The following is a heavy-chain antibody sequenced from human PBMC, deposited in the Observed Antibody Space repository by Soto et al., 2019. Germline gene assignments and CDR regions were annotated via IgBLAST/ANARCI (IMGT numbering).Heavy chain of an antibody. CDR2: INPSSGGA. Sequence: ASVRVSCKASGYTFTGYYLHWVRQAPGQGLEWMGWINPSSGGANIAQKFQGWVTMTRDTSIDTAYMELTRLRSDDTAVYYCARDAAMGDYYHYGMDVWGQGTPVTVSS. J-gene: IGHJ6*02. CDR3: ARDAAMGDYYHYGMDV. V-gene: IGHV1-2*04. D-gene: IGHD5-18*01. CDR1: GYTFTGYY.